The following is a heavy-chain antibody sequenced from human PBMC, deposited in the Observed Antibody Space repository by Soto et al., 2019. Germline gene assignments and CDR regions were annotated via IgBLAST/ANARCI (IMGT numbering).Heavy chain of an antibody. CDR1: GYTFTSYA. CDR3: ARDGYYDFWSGYYNGWYFDC. V-gene: IGHV1-3*01. D-gene: IGHD3-3*01. CDR2: INAGNGNT. J-gene: IGHJ4*02. Sequence: GASVKVSCKASGYTFTSYAMHWVRQAPGQRLEWMGWINAGNGNTKYSQKFQGRVTITRDTSASTAYMELSSLRSEDTAVYYCARDGYYDFWSGYYNGWYFDCWGQGTLVTVSS.